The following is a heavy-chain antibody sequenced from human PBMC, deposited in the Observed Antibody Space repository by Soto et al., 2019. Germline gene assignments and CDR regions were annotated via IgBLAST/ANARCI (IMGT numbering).Heavy chain of an antibody. D-gene: IGHD3-3*01. CDR3: ATVGEYSHFWSGLGAFDP. V-gene: IGHV3-21*01. J-gene: IGHJ5*02. Sequence: GGSLRLSCAASGFTFSSYSMNWVRQAPGKGLEWVSSISSSSSYIYYADSVKGRFTISRDNSKNTLYLQMNSLRAEDTAVYYCATVGEYSHFWSGLGAFDPWGQGTLVTVSS. CDR2: ISSSSSYI. CDR1: GFTFSSYS.